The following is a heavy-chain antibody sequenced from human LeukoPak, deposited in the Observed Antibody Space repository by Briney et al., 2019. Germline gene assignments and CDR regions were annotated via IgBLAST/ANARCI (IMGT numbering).Heavy chain of an antibody. CDR3: ARLFGGVTTYDY. D-gene: IGHD2-8*02. V-gene: IGHV3-7*01. Sequence: GGSLRLSCAASGFTFGNFWMSWVRQAPGRGLQWVASMKGDGSHIYYVGSVQGRFTISRDNARNSLYLQMNSLRAEDTAVYYCARLFGGVTTYDYWGQGALVTVSS. CDR2: MKGDGSHI. CDR1: GFTFGNFW. J-gene: IGHJ4*02.